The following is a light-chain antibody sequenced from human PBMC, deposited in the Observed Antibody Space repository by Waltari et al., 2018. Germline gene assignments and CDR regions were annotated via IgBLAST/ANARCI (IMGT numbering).Light chain of an antibody. Sequence: QSDLTQPASVSGSPGQSITISCTGSGTDVGRYNYVSWYQHYPDKAPRLMIYDVTNRPSGVSDRFSGSKSGNTASLTISGLQPEDEADYYCASYIAASTLVFGGGTRLTVV. J-gene: IGLJ3*02. CDR3: ASYIAASTLV. V-gene: IGLV2-14*03. CDR2: DVT. CDR1: GTDVGRYNY.